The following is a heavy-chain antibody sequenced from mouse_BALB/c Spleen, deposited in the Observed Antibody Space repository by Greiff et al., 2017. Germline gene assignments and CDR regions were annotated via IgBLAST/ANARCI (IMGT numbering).Heavy chain of an antibody. Sequence: LQQSGAELVRSGASVKLSCTASGFNIKDYYMHWVKQTPGQGLEWIGAIYPGNGDTSYNQKFKGKATLTADKSSRTAYMQLSSLTSEDSAVYYCAREYYGSTSWFAYWGQGTLVTVSA. D-gene: IGHD1-1*01. CDR2: IYPGNGDT. CDR1: GFNIKDYY. CDR3: AREYYGSTSWFAY. J-gene: IGHJ3*01. V-gene: IGHV1-12*01.